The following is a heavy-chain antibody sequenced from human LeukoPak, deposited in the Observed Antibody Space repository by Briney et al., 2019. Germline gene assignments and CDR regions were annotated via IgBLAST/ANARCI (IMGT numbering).Heavy chain of an antibody. CDR3: AKVGGSHYYDSSGYYLLFDY. CDR1: GFTFSDYY. J-gene: IGHJ4*02. V-gene: IGHV3-23*01. CDR2: ISGSGGST. Sequence: PGGSLRLSCAASGFTFSDYYMSWVRQAPGKGLEWVSAISGSGGSTYYADSVKGRFTISRDNSKNTLYLQMNSLRAEDTAVYYCAKVGGSHYYDSSGYYLLFDYWGQGTLVTVSS. D-gene: IGHD3-22*01.